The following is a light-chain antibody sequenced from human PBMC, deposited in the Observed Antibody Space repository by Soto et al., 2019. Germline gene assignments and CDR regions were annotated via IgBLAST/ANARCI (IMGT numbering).Light chain of an antibody. CDR3: QSYDATKQV. CDR1: RGSIASNY. J-gene: IGLJ3*02. V-gene: IGLV6-57*01. CDR2: EDN. Sequence: NFMLTQPHSVSESPGKTVIISCTRSRGSIASNYVQWYQQRPGSSPTTVIYEDNQRPSGVPDRFSGSIDSSSNSASLTISGLETEDEADYFCQSYDATKQVFGGGTKLTVL.